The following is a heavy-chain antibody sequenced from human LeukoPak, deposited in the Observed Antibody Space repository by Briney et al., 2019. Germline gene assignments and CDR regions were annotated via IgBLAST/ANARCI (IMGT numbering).Heavy chain of an antibody. CDR1: GYTFTGYY. J-gene: IGHJ6*02. V-gene: IGHV1-2*02. Sequence: ASVKVSCKASGYTFTGYYMHWVRQAPGQGLEWMGWINPNSGGTNYAQKFQGRVTMTRDTPISTAYMELSRLRSDDTAVYYCARDHVGYCSSTSCYGHYYGMDVWGQGTTDTVSS. CDR2: INPNSGGT. CDR3: ARDHVGYCSSTSCYGHYYGMDV. D-gene: IGHD2-2*01.